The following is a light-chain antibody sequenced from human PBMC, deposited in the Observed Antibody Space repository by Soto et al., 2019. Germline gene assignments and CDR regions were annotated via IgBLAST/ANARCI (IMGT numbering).Light chain of an antibody. J-gene: IGLJ1*01. V-gene: IGLV2-14*01. CDR2: DVS. CDR3: SSYTSTSTLDV. CDR1: NSDVGGYNY. Sequence: QSVLTQPASVSGSPGQSITISCTGTNSDVGGYNYVSWYQQHPGKAPKLMIYDVSSRPSGVSNRFSGSKSGNTASLTISGLQAEDEADYYCSSYTSTSTLDVFGTGTKLTIL.